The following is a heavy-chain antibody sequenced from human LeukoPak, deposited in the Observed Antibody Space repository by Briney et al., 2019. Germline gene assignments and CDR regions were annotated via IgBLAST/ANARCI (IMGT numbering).Heavy chain of an antibody. CDR3: ARRARIAADDY. CDR2: IYTSGRT. J-gene: IGHJ4*02. D-gene: IGHD6-6*01. CDR1: GGSISSYY. V-gene: IGHV4-4*07. Sequence: KPSETLSLTCTVSGGSISSYYWSWIRQPAGKGLESIGRIYTSGRTNYNPSLKNRVSMSVDTSKNQFSLNLSSVLAADTAVYYCARRARIAADDYWGQGTLVTVSS.